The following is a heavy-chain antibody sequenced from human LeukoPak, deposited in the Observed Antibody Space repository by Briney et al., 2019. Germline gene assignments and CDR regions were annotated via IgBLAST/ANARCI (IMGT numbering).Heavy chain of an antibody. CDR1: GFTFSTYA. CDR2: IYSGTI. Sequence: GGSLRLSCVASGFTFSTYAMSWVRQAPGKGLEWVSFIYSGTIHYSDSVKGRFTISRDNSKNTLYLQMNSLRAEDAAVYYCARRAGAYSHPYDYWGQGTLVTVSS. J-gene: IGHJ4*02. V-gene: IGHV3-23*05. D-gene: IGHD4/OR15-4a*01. CDR3: ARRAGAYSHPYDY.